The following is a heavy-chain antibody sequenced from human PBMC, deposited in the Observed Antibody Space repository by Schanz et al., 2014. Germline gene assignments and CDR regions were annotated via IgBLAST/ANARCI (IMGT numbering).Heavy chain of an antibody. J-gene: IGHJ3*02. CDR2: ISGSGGST. Sequence: EVQLLESGGGLVQPGGSLRLSCAASGFTFSSYAMSWVRQAPGKGLEWVSAISGSGGSTYYADSVKGRFTISRDNTKNASYLQMNSLRDENTGVYCCAKGRFGELSGLDIWGQGTMVTVSS. D-gene: IGHD3-10*01. CDR3: AKGRFGELSGLDI. V-gene: IGHV3-23*01. CDR1: GFTFSSYA.